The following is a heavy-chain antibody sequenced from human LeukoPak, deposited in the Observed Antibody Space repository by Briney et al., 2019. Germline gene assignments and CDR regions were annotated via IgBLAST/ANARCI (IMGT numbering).Heavy chain of an antibody. CDR3: ARWDSSWYEYYYYYGMDV. CDR2: IIPILGIA. D-gene: IGHD6-13*01. CDR1: GGTFSSYA. V-gene: IGHV1-69*04. Sequence: SVKVSCKASGGTFSSYAISWVRQAPGQGLEWMGRIIPILGIANYAQKFQGRVTITADKSTSTAYMELSSLRSEDTAVYYCARWDSSWYEYYYYYGMDVWGQGTTVTVSS. J-gene: IGHJ6*02.